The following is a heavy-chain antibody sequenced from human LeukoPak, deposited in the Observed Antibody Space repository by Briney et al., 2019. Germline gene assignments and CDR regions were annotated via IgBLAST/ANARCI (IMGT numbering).Heavy chain of an antibody. D-gene: IGHD5-18*01. CDR2: IYYSGST. Sequence: SETLSLTCTVSGGSISSYYWSWIRQPPGKGLEWIGYIYYSGSTNYNPSLKSRVTISVDTSKNQFSLKLSSVTAADTAVYYCAGGYLSSYYYGMDVWGQGTTVTVSS. CDR3: AGGYLSSYYYGMDV. V-gene: IGHV4-59*01. J-gene: IGHJ6*02. CDR1: GGSISSYY.